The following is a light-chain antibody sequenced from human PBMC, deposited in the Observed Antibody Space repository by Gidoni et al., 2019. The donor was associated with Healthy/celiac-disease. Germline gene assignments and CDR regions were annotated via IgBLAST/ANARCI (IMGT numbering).Light chain of an antibody. CDR1: QSISSS. J-gene: IGKJ1*01. CDR2: AAS. Sequence: DIQMTQSPSSLSASVGYRVTITCRASQSISSSLNWYQQKPGKDPKLLIYAASSLQSGVPSRFSGSGSGTDFTLTISSLQPEDFATYYCQQSYSTPWTFGQGTKVEIK. CDR3: QQSYSTPWT. V-gene: IGKV1-39*01.